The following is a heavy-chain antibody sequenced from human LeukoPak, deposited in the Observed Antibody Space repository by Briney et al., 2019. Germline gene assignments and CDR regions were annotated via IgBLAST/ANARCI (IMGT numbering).Heavy chain of an antibody. V-gene: IGHV4-59*01. D-gene: IGHD3-16*01. J-gene: IGHJ3*02. CDR2: IYSSGST. Sequence: SESLSLTCTVSGGSISRYYWSWIRQPPGQGLEWIGYIYSSGSTNYNPSLKSEVTISVDTSKNQFSLKLSSVTAAATAVYYCARGGTMIDAFEIWGQGTMVTVSS. CDR1: GGSISRYY. CDR3: ARGGTMIDAFEI.